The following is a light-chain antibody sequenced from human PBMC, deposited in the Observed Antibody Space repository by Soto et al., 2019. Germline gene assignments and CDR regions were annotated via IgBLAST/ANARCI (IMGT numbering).Light chain of an antibody. CDR3: AAWDDSLNVYP. Sequence: QSVLTQPPSASGTPGQRVTISCSGSSSNIGSNTVNWYQQLPGTAPKLLIYSNNQRPSGVPDRFSGSKSGTSASLAISGLQSEDEADYYCAAWDDSLNVYPFGGGTKLTVL. J-gene: IGLJ2*01. V-gene: IGLV1-44*01. CDR2: SNN. CDR1: SSNIGSNT.